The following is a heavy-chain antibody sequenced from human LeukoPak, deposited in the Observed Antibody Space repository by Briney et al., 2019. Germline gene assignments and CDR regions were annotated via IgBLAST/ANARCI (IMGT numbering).Heavy chain of an antibody. CDR2: ISSSGNTT. D-gene: IGHD2-8*01. Sequence: GGSLRPSCAASGFTFSDNYMSWIRQAPGKGLEWVSYISSSGNTTYNADSVKGRFSITRDNAKNSLYLQMNSLRAEDTAVYYCARPGGSTVYAANFDYWGQGTLVTVSS. V-gene: IGHV3-11*04. CDR1: GFTFSDNY. CDR3: ARPGGSTVYAANFDY. J-gene: IGHJ4*02.